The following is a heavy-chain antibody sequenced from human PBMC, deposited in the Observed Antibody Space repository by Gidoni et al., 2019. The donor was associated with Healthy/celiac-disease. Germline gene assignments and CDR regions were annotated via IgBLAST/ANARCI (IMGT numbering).Heavy chain of an antibody. CDR1: GGSISSGGYY. CDR3: ARDHSLGMDV. J-gene: IGHJ6*02. V-gene: IGHV4-31*03. Sequence: GLVKPSQTLSLTCTVSGGSISSGGYYWSWIRQHPGKGLEWIGYIYYRGSTYYNPSLKSRVTISVDTSKNQFSLKLSSVTAADTAVYYCARDHSLGMDVWGQGTTVTVSS. CDR2: IYYRGST. D-gene: IGHD4-4*01.